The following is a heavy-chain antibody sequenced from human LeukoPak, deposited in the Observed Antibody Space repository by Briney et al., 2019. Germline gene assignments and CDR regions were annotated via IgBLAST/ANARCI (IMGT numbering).Heavy chain of an antibody. D-gene: IGHD3-3*01. CDR1: GGSFSGYY. Sequence: SETLSLTCAVDGGSFSGYYWSWIRQPPGKGLEWIGEINHSGSTNYNPSLKSRVTISVDTSKNQFSLKLSSVTAADTAVYYCARVRITIFGVVYFDYWGQGTLVTVSS. J-gene: IGHJ4*02. CDR3: ARVRITIFGVVYFDY. CDR2: INHSGST. V-gene: IGHV4-34*01.